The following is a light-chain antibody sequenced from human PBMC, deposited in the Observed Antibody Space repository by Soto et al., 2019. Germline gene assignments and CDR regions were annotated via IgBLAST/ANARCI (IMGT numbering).Light chain of an antibody. J-gene: IGLJ1*01. V-gene: IGLV2-14*01. Sequence: QSALTQPASVSGSPGQSITISCAGTSSDVGGYTYVSWYQQHPGKAPKLMIYDVSNRPSGVSNRFSGSQSGNTASLTISGLQAEDEADYYCTSYTSSSTPYVFGGGTKVTVL. CDR1: SSDVGGYTY. CDR2: DVS. CDR3: TSYTSSSTPYV.